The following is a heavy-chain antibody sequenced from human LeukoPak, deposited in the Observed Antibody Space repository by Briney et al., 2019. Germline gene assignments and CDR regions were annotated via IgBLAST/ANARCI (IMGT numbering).Heavy chain of an antibody. CDR2: INPNSGGT. CDR1: GYTFTGYY. Sequence: ASVKVSCKASGYTFTGYYMHWVRQAPGQGLEWMGWINPNSGGTNYAQKFQGRVTMTRDTSISTAYMELSRLRSDDTAVYYCATSYCSGGSCYSVLLRFDYWGQGTLVTVSS. V-gene: IGHV1-2*02. D-gene: IGHD2-15*01. CDR3: ATSYCSGGSCYSVLLRFDY. J-gene: IGHJ4*02.